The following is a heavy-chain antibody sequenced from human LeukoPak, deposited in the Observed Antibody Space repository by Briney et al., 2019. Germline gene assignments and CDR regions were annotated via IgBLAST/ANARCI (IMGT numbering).Heavy chain of an antibody. CDR3: ARITMVRGVITEYYFDY. J-gene: IGHJ4*02. CDR2: IYYSGST. D-gene: IGHD3-10*01. Sequence: SETLSLTCTVSGGSISSYYWSWIRQPPGKGLEWIGYIYYSGSTNYNPSLKSRVTTSVDTSKNQFSLKLSSVTAADTAVYYCARITMVRGVITEYYFDYWGQGTLVTVSS. V-gene: IGHV4-59*01. CDR1: GGSISSYY.